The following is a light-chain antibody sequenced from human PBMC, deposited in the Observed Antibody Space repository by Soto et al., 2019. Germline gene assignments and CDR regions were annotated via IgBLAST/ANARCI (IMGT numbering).Light chain of an antibody. CDR3: SSSTSTTTLL. V-gene: IGLV2-14*01. CDR2: AAS. J-gene: IGLJ2*01. Sequence: QSALTQPASVSGSPGQSITISCTGTSSDIGDYNYVSWYQHHPGNAPKLIIYAASNRPPGVSNRFSGSKSGNTASLTISGLRAEDEAEYYCSSSTSTTTLLFGGGTKLTVL. CDR1: SSDIGDYNY.